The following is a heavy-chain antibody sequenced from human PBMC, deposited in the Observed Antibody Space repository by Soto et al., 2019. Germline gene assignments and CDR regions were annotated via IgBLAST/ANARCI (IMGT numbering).Heavy chain of an antibody. CDR1: GFTVSNYG. CDR3: TKDSGYDSTD. D-gene: IGHD3-22*01. CDR2: LSGSGDST. V-gene: IGHV3-23*01. Sequence: EVQLLESGGALVQPGGSLRLSCTASGFTVSNYGMSWVRQAPGKGLEWISGLSGSGDSTKYADSVKGRFTISRDTSKNTLYLEMNSLRAADTAVYYCTKDSGYDSTDWGQGTLVTVSS. J-gene: IGHJ4*02.